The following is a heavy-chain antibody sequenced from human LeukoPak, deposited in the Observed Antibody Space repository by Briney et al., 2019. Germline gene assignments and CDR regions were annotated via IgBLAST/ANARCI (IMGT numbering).Heavy chain of an antibody. CDR3: AREIYCSASSCTGGVFDI. CDR2: IYSGGST. CDR1: GFTVSSNY. Sequence: GGSLRLSCAASGFTVSSNYMSWVRQAPGKGLEWVSVIYSGGSTYYADSVKGRFTISRDDSKNTLYLQMNSLRVEDTAVYYCAREIYCSASSCTGGVFDIWGQGTMVTVSS. V-gene: IGHV3-53*01. J-gene: IGHJ3*02. D-gene: IGHD2-15*01.